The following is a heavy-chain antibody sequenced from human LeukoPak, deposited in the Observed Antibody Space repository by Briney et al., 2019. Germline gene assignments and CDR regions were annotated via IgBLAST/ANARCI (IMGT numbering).Heavy chain of an antibody. CDR2: ISGDGGST. D-gene: IGHD3-22*01. Sequence: PGGSLRLSCAASGFTFDDYAMHWVRHAPGKGLEWVSLISGDGGSTYYADSVKGRFTISRDNSKNSLYLQMNSLRTEDTAFYYCAKGAVYYYDSSGYYRYYYYYMDVWGKGTTVTVSS. V-gene: IGHV3-43*02. CDR3: AKGAVYYYDSSGYYRYYYYYMDV. J-gene: IGHJ6*03. CDR1: GFTFDDYA.